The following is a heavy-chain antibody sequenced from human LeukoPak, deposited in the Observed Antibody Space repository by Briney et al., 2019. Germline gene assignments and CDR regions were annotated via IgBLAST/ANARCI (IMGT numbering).Heavy chain of an antibody. CDR3: AREERLSVYGTDV. D-gene: IGHD5-24*01. V-gene: IGHV4-31*03. CDR1: GGSISSGGYY. CDR2: IYYSGST. J-gene: IGHJ6*02. Sequence: SQTLSLTCTVSGGSISSGGYYWSWIRQHPGKGLEWIGYIYYSGSTYYNPSLKSRVTISVDTSKNQFSLKLSSVTAADTAVYYCAREERLSVYGTDVWGQGTTVTVSS.